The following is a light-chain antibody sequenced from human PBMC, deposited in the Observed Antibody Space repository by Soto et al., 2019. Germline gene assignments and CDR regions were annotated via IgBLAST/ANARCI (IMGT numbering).Light chain of an antibody. CDR2: AAS. CDR3: QQSYSTPLP. J-gene: IGKJ3*01. Sequence: DIQMTQSPSSLSASVGDRVTITCRASQSISSYLNWYQQKPGKAPKLLIYAASSLQSGVPSRFRGSGSGTDFTLTISSLQPDDFATYYCQQSYSTPLPFGPGTKVDIK. CDR1: QSISSY. V-gene: IGKV1-39*01.